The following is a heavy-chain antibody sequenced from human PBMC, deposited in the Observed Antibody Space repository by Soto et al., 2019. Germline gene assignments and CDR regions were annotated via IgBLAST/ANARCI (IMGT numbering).Heavy chain of an antibody. CDR1: GYTFTGYY. Sequence: GASVKVSCKASGYTFTGYYMHWVRQAPGQGLEWMGWINPNSGGTNYAQKFQGWVTMTRDTSISTAYMELSRLRSDDTAEYYCARDLYYYDSSGYYTRNGAFDIWGQGTMVTVSS. V-gene: IGHV1-2*04. CDR2: INPNSGGT. J-gene: IGHJ3*02. CDR3: ARDLYYYDSSGYYTRNGAFDI. D-gene: IGHD3-22*01.